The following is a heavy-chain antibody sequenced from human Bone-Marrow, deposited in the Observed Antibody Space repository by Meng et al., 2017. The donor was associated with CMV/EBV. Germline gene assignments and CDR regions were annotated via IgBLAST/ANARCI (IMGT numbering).Heavy chain of an antibody. CDR2: INWNGGST. CDR1: GFTFDDYG. D-gene: IGHD4-11*01. J-gene: IGHJ5*02. Sequence: GESPKIPCAALGFTFDDYGMSWVRQAPGKGLEGVSGINWNGGSTGYADPVKGRFTISRDNANTSLYLQKSSPRAEATALYYWARDLKGGNYVNVFDPWGQATLATFSS. V-gene: IGHV3-20*04. CDR3: ARDLKGGNYVNVFDP.